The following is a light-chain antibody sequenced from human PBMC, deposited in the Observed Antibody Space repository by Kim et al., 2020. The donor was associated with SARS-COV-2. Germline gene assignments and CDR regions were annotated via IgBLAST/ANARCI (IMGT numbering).Light chain of an antibody. CDR2: QDS. J-gene: IGLJ3*02. CDR1: KLGDKY. Sequence: SYELTQPPSVSVSPGQTASITCSGDKLGDKYACWYQQKPGQSPVLVIYQDSKRPSGIPERFSGSNSGNTATLTISGTQAMDKADYYCQAWDSSTAAVFGGGTQLTVL. CDR3: QAWDSSTAAV. V-gene: IGLV3-1*01.